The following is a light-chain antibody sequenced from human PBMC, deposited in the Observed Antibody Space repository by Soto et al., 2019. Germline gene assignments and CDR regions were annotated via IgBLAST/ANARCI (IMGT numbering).Light chain of an antibody. V-gene: IGKV3-11*01. CDR3: QQRSNWPLT. CDR1: QSVTRY. Sequence: EIVLTQSPATLSVSPGERATLSCRASQSVTRYVAWYQHKPGQAPRLLVYDASARAAGVPARFRGSGSGTDFTLTISSLEPEDFAIYYCQQRSNWPLTFGGGTKV. J-gene: IGKJ4*01. CDR2: DAS.